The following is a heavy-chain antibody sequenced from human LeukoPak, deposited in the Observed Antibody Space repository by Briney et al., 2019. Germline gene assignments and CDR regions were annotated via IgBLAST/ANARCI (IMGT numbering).Heavy chain of an antibody. J-gene: IGHJ5*02. CDR2: IYTSGST. Sequence: SQTLSLTCTVSGGSISSGSYYWSWIRQPAGKGLEWIERIYTSGSTNYNPSLKSRCTISVSTSKNQSSLKLSSVTAADTAVYYCARGGTAKPWWFDPWGQGTLVTVSS. CDR1: GGSISSGSYY. V-gene: IGHV4-61*02. CDR3: ARGGTAKPWWFDP. D-gene: IGHD1-1*01.